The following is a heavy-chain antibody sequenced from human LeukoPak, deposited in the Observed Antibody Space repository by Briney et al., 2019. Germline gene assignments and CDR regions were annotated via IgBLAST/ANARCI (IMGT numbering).Heavy chain of an antibody. V-gene: IGHV3-33*08. CDR3: AGTYYQNYFDY. D-gene: IGHD3-10*01. CDR1: GFTFSSYG. J-gene: IGHJ4*02. Sequence: GRSLRLSCAASGFTFSSYGMHWVRQAPGKGLEWVAIIWSDGSNTYYADSVKGRFTISRDNSKNTLYLQMNSLRAEDTAVYYCAGTYYQNYFDYWGQGTLVTVSS. CDR2: IWSDGSNT.